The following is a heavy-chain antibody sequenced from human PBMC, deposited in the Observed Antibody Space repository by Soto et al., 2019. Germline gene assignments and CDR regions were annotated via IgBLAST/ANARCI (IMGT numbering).Heavy chain of an antibody. CDR2: ITSDTKTI. Sequence: EVQLVESGGDLVQRGGSLRLSCAASGFTFNIYSMNWVRQAPGKGLEWFSYITSDTKTIKYADSVKGRFTISRDNAKNSVYLQMNRLRDEDTAVYYSAGSVGGYFAYLGQGTVVTVSS. D-gene: IGHD1-26*01. V-gene: IGHV3-48*02. CDR3: AGSVGGYFAY. CDR1: GFTFNIYS. J-gene: IGHJ4*02.